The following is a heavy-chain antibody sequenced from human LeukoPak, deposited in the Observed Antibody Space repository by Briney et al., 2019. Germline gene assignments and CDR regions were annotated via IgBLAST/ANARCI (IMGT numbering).Heavy chain of an antibody. CDR3: ARAGYYGSGNRGMNAFDI. CDR2: IYYSGST. Sequence: SETLSLTCTVSGGSVSSVRYDWSWIRQPPGKGLEWIGYIYYSGSTNYNPSLKSRVTISVETSKNQFSLKLSSVTAADTAVYYCARAGYYGSGNRGMNAFDIWGEGTMVTVSS. D-gene: IGHD3-10*01. CDR1: GGSVSSVRYD. V-gene: IGHV4-61*01. J-gene: IGHJ3*02.